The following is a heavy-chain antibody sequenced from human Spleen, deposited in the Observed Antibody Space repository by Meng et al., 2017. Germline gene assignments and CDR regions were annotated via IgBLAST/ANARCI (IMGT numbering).Heavy chain of an antibody. Sequence: QVQLQHWGAGLLKPSETLSLPWAVYGWSFSGYYWSWIRQPPGKGLEWIGEINHSGSTNYNPSLKSRVTISVDTSKNQFSLKLSSVTAADTAVYYCARGPKIYGGNSGALGYWGQGTLVTVSS. D-gene: IGHD4-23*01. CDR2: INHSGST. CDR1: GWSFSGYY. CDR3: ARGPKIYGGNSGALGY. J-gene: IGHJ4*02. V-gene: IGHV4-34*01.